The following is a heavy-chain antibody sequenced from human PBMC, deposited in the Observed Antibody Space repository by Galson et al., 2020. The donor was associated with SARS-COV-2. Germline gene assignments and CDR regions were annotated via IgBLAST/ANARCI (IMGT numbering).Heavy chain of an antibody. Sequence: GESLKISCAASGFTFSSYSMNWVRQAPGKGLEWVSSISSSSSYIYYADSVKGRFTISRDNAKNSLYLQMNSLRAEDTAVYYCATGVAVAVYYFDYWGQGTLVTVSS. CDR1: GFTFSSYS. CDR3: ATGVAVAVYYFDY. J-gene: IGHJ4*02. V-gene: IGHV3-21*01. D-gene: IGHD6-19*01. CDR2: ISSSSSYI.